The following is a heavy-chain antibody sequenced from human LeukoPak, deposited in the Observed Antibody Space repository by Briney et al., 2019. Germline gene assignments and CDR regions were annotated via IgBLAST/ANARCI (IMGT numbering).Heavy chain of an antibody. CDR1: GFTFSDYY. D-gene: IGHD6-19*01. CDR3: ARDRVGGAVAGSAFDI. Sequence: GGSLRLSWAASGFTFSDYYMSWIRQAPGKGLEWVSYISSSGSIIYYADSVKGRFTISRDNAKNSLYLQMNSLRAEDTAVYYCARDRVGGAVAGSAFDIWGQGTMVTVSS. V-gene: IGHV3-11*01. J-gene: IGHJ3*02. CDR2: ISSSGSII.